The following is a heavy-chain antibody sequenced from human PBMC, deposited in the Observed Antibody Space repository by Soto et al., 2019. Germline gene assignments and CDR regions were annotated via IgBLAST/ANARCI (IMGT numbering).Heavy chain of an antibody. D-gene: IGHD4-17*01. CDR3: ARETTVTRNDAFDI. J-gene: IGHJ3*02. CDR1: GDSISTYY. V-gene: IGHV4-30-4*01. CDR2: IYYSGST. Sequence: SETLSLTCTVSGDSISTYYWSWIRQPPGKGLEWIGYIYYSGSTYYSPSLKSRVTISVDTSKNQFSLKLSSVTAADTAVYYCARETTVTRNDAFDIWGQGTMVTVSS.